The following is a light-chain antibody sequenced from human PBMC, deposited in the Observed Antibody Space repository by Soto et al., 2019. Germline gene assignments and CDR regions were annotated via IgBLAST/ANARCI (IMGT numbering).Light chain of an antibody. CDR3: QQYYGYPLT. Sequence: AIRMTQSPSSLSASIGDRVTITCRASHAINNYLAWYQQRPGKAPKFLISDASTLQSGVPSRFSGSGSGTDFTLSIRNLQSEDFATYYCQQYYGYPLTFGGGTXVDIK. CDR1: HAINNY. CDR2: DAS. J-gene: IGKJ4*01. V-gene: IGKV1-8*01.